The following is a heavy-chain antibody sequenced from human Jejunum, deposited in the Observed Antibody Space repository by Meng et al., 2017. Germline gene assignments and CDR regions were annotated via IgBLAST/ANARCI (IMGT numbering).Heavy chain of an antibody. J-gene: IGHJ4*02. D-gene: IGHD3-10*01. CDR2: VWHSGAT. Sequence: HLQASGPGLVKPSGTLSLTCAVSGDFTSSSDRWTWVRQAPGRGLEWIGEVWHSGATYYNPSLESRLTISIDTSNNRFSLELSSATAADTAVYYCARGVLERYFDYWGQGALVTVSS. CDR1: GDFTSSSDR. CDR3: ARGVLERYFDY. V-gene: IGHV4-4*02.